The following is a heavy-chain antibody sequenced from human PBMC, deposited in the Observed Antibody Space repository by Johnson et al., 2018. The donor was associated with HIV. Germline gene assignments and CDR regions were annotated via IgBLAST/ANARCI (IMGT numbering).Heavy chain of an antibody. CDR2: INWNGGST. CDR3: GRDSMVQGVMWAFDI. CDR1: GFTFDDYG. V-gene: IGHV3-20*04. J-gene: IGHJ3*02. D-gene: IGHD3-10*01. Sequence: MLLVESGGGLVQPGGSLRLSCAASGFTFDDYGMNWVRQGPGTGLEWISGINWNGGSTGYADSVKGRFTISRDNAKNSLYLQMNSLRAEDTALYYCGRDSMVQGVMWAFDIWGQGTMVTVSS.